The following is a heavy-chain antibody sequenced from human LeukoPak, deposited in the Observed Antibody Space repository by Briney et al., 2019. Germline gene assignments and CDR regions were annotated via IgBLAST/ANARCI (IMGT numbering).Heavy chain of an antibody. Sequence: ASVKVSCKASGYTFTGYYMHWVRQAPGQGLEWMGWINPNSGGTNYAQKFQGRVTMTRDTSISTAYMELSRLRSDDTAVYYCARDLASYYDFWSGYSGGAGYWGQGTLVTVSS. J-gene: IGHJ4*02. CDR1: GYTFTGYY. D-gene: IGHD3-3*01. CDR2: INPNSGGT. V-gene: IGHV1-2*02. CDR3: ARDLASYYDFWSGYSGGAGY.